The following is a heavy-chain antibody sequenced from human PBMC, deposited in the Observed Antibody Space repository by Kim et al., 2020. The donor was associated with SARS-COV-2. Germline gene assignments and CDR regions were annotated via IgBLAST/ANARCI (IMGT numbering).Heavy chain of an antibody. CDR2: IKSRTEGGTT. D-gene: IGHD2-21*01. V-gene: IGHV3-15*01. CDR3: ITLSAVVIAIGGDF. Sequence: GGSLRLSCAASGFTFSNAWLSWVRQAPGKGLEWVGRIKSRTEGGTTDYAAPVKGRFTISRDDSKNTLYLQMNSLKPEDTAVYYCITLSAVVIAIGGDFWGQGTLVTVSS. J-gene: IGHJ4*02. CDR1: GFTFSNAW.